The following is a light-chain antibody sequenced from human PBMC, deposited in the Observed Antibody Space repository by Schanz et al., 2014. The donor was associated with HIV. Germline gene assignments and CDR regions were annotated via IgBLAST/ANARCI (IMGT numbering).Light chain of an antibody. CDR2: DV. CDR1: RSDVGNYNY. Sequence: QSVLTQPASVSGSPGQSITISCTGTRSDVGNYNYVSWYQQHPGKAPKLIIYDVNRPSGVSNRFSGSKSGNTASLTVSGLQADDEADYYCSSYAGSNNFEVFGTGTKLTVL. CDR3: SSYAGSNNFEV. V-gene: IGLV2-14*03. J-gene: IGLJ1*01.